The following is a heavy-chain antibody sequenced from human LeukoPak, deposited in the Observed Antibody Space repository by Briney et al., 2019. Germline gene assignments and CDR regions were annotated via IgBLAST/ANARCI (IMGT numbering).Heavy chain of an antibody. CDR2: ISGSGGST. Sequence: PGGTLRLSCAASGFTFSSYGMSWVRQAPGKGLEWVSAISGSGGSTYYADSVKGRFTISRDNSKNTLYLQMNSLRAEDTAVYYCAKGPINREYYYDSSGYYFDYWGQGTLVTVSS. CDR1: GFTFSSYG. D-gene: IGHD3-22*01. J-gene: IGHJ4*02. CDR3: AKGPINREYYYDSSGYYFDY. V-gene: IGHV3-23*01.